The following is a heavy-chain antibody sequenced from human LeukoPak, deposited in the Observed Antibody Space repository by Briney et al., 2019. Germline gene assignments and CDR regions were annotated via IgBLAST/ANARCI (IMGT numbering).Heavy chain of an antibody. D-gene: IGHD6-13*01. V-gene: IGHV3-23*01. Sequence: GGSLRLSCAASGFTFSSYAMSWVRQAPGKGLEWVSAISGSGGSAYYADSVKGRFTISRDNSKNTLYLQMNSLRAEDTAVYYCAKDLGDSSSWPTVDYWGQGTLVTVSS. CDR3: AKDLGDSSSWPTVDY. CDR1: GFTFSSYA. CDR2: ISGSGGSA. J-gene: IGHJ4*02.